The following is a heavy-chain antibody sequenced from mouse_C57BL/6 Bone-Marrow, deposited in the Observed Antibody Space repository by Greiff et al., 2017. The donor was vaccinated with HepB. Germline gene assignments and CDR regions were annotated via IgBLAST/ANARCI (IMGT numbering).Heavy chain of an antibody. CDR1: GYSITSGYY. J-gene: IGHJ2*01. V-gene: IGHV3-6*01. CDR2: ISYDGSN. Sequence: EVQLVESGPGLVKPSQSLSLTCSVTGYSITSGYYWNWIRQFPGNKLEWMGYISYDGSNNYNPSLKNRISITRDTSKNQFFLKLNSVTTEDTATYYCARGRHYYGSSYWGQGTTLTVSS. CDR3: ARGRHYYGSSY. D-gene: IGHD1-1*01.